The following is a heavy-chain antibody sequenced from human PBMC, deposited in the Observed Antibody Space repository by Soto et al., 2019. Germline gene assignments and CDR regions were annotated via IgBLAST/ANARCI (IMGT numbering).Heavy chain of an antibody. CDR3: ARALRNGYFYGMDI. J-gene: IGHJ6*02. CDR2: INPTTGLT. V-gene: IGHV1-46*01. Sequence: QVQLVQSRAEVKKPGASVKVSCMASGYAFSNNFMHWVRQAPAQGLEWMGVINPTTGLTSNAQKFQGRITMTSDTSSSTAYMELSSLRSEDTAVYYCARALRNGYFYGMDIWGQGTTVTVSS. D-gene: IGHD2-8*01. CDR1: GYAFSNNF.